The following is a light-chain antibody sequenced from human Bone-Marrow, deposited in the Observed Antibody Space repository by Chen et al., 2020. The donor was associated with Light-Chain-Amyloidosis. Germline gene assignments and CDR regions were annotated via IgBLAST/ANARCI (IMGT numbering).Light chain of an antibody. CDR3: QQYGTSPLT. CDR1: QTISRNY. CDR2: GSS. Sequence: EIVLTQSPGTLSLSPGEGANLSCRASQTISRNYLTWYQQKFGQAPRLLIYGSSSRATGIPDRFTGSRSGTDFTLTSNRLEPEDFAMYYCQQYGTSPLTFGGGTKVEIK. V-gene: IGKV3-20*01. J-gene: IGKJ4*01.